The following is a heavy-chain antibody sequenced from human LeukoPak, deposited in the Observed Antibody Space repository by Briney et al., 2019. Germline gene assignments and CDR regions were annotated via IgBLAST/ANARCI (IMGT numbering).Heavy chain of an antibody. J-gene: IGHJ3*02. V-gene: IGHV1-69*06. CDR2: IIPIFGTA. Sequence: ASVKVSCKASGGTFSSYAISWVRQAPGQGLEWMGGIIPIFGTANYAQKFQGRVTITADKSTSTAYMEMSSMRYEAAGVYYCARDMTLPGISSSWHDDAFDIWGQGTMVTVSS. CDR1: GGTFSSYA. D-gene: IGHD6-13*01. CDR3: ARDMTLPGISSSWHDDAFDI.